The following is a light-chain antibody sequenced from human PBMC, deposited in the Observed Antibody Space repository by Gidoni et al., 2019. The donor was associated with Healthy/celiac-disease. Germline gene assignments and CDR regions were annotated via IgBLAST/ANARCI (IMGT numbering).Light chain of an antibody. Sequence: EIVMTQSPATLSVSPGERATLSCRANQSVSSNLAWYQQKPGQAPRLLIYGASTRATGIPARCSGSGSGTEFTLTISSLQSEDFAVYYCQQYNNWPCFGGGTKVEIK. CDR2: GAS. J-gene: IGKJ4*01. CDR3: QQYNNWPC. V-gene: IGKV3-15*01. CDR1: QSVSSN.